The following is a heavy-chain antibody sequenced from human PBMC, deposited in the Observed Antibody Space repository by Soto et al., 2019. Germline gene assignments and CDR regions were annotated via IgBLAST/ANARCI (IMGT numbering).Heavy chain of an antibody. V-gene: IGHV1-46*01. Sequence: VQVSWEAYVVKLTSYFIHWLQQAPRQGLEWMGMIHPSGDTGYAQKFRGRVTMTIDTSTTTAYMELRNLTSEDTAVYFSVRGYCTTSPCSGDFQFWGQGTLVT. CDR3: VRGYCTTSPCSGDFQF. CDR1: VVKLTSYF. CDR2: IHPSGDT. D-gene: IGHD2-15*01. J-gene: IGHJ1*01.